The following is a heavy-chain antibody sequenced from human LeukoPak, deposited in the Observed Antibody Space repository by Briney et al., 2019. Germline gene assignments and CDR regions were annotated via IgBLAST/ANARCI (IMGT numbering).Heavy chain of an antibody. J-gene: IGHJ4*02. CDR1: GFTFDDYA. CDR2: ISWNSGSM. V-gene: IGHV3-9*03. CDR3: AKAAVAGTGFDS. Sequence: GGSLRLSCAASGFTFDDYAMHWVRQAPGKGLEWVSGISWNSGSMGYADSVKGRFTISRDNAKDSLFLQMNSLRAEDMALYYCAKAAVAGTGFDSWGQGTLVTVSS. D-gene: IGHD6-19*01.